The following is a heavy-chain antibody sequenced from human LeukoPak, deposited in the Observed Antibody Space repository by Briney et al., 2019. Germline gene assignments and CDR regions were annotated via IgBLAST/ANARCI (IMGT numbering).Heavy chain of an antibody. CDR1: GGSFSGYY. V-gene: IGHV4-59*01. J-gene: IGHJ6*02. CDR2: IYYSGST. CDR3: ARDRPRIAAAGTNYYYYYGMDV. Sequence: SETLSLTCAVYGGSFSGYYWSWIRQPPGKGLEWIGYIYYSGSTNYNPSLKSRVTISVDTSKNQFSLKLSSVTAADTAVYYCARDRPRIAAAGTNYYYYYGMDVWGQGTTVTVSS. D-gene: IGHD6-13*01.